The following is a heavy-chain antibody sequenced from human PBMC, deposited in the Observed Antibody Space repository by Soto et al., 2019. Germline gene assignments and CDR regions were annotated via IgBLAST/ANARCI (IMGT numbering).Heavy chain of an antibody. CDR1: GVSFIGYY. J-gene: IGHJ3*02. CDR2: INHSGST. Sequence: SETLSLTCAVYGVSFIGYYWSWILQPPGKGLEWIGEINHSGSTNYNPPLKSRVTISVDTSKNQFSLKLSSVTAADTAVYYCARGLEIDRYGDYVWAFDIWGQGTMVTVAS. D-gene: IGHD4-17*01. V-gene: IGHV4-34*01. CDR3: ARGLEIDRYGDYVWAFDI.